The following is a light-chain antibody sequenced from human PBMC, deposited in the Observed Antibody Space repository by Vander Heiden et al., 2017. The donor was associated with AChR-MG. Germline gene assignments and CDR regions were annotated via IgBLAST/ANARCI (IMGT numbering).Light chain of an antibody. CDR2: RNN. CDR3: ASWDDSLSGYV. V-gene: IGLV1-47*01. CDR1: ASNIGNNY. J-gene: IGLJ1*01. Sequence: QSVLTQPPSASGTPGQRVTISCSGSASNIGNNYVYWYQHLPGTAPKLLIYRNNQRPSGVPDRFSGSKSGTSASLAVSGLRSEDEADYYCASWDDSLSGYVFATGTKVTVL.